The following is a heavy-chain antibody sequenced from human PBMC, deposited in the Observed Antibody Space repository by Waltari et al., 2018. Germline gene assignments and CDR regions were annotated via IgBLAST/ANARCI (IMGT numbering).Heavy chain of an antibody. CDR3: ARDVSDIVVVVAATPEGWFDP. J-gene: IGHJ5*02. CDR1: GYTFTSYG. Sequence: QVQLVQSGAEVKKPGASVKVSCKASGYTFTSYGISWVRQAPGQGLEWMGWISAYNGNTNHAQKLQGRGTRATNTSTSTAYMELRSLRSDDTAVYYCARDVSDIVVVVAATPEGWFDPWGQGTLVTVSS. CDR2: ISAYNGNT. D-gene: IGHD2-15*01. V-gene: IGHV1-18*01.